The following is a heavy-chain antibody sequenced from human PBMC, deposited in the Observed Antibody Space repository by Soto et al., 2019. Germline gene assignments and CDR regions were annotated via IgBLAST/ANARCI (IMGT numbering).Heavy chain of an antibody. V-gene: IGHV4-59*03. CDR2: IYHSGAA. J-gene: IGHJ6*02. Sequence: ESLALTCPSSDGSITGNHWSWIRQTPEQGLQFIGYIYHSGAADSTPSLKSRVTIPVDKSENQFSLKMRSVSAADPAMYFCGRLGLTGTRVKYNHCGLDGWGPG. CDR3: GRLGLTGTRVKYNHCGLDG. D-gene: IGHD3-9*01. CDR1: DGSITGNH.